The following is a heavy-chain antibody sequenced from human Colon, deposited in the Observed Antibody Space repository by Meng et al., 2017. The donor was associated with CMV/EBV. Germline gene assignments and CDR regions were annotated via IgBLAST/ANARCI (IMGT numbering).Heavy chain of an antibody. CDR1: GGSISSSSYY. Sequence: SETLSPTCTVPGGSISSSSYYWGWIRQPPGKGLEWIGSIYYSGSTYYNPSLKSRVTISVDTSKNQFSLKLSSVTAADTAVYYCASSDYDFWSGYSYYFDYWGQGTLVTVSS. D-gene: IGHD3-3*01. CDR2: IYYSGST. V-gene: IGHV4-39*01. CDR3: ASSDYDFWSGYSYYFDY. J-gene: IGHJ4*02.